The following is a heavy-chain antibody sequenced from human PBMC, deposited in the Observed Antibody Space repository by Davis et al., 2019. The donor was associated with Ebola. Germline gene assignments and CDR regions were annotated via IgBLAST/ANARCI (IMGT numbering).Heavy chain of an antibody. Sequence: AASVKVSCKASGYIFTGYYMHWVRQAPGQGLEWMGRINPNSGGTNYAQKFQGRVTMTRDTSISTAYMELESLRSDDTAVYYCVRSTYDILIDFDFWGQGTLVTVSS. CDR2: INPNSGGT. D-gene: IGHD3-9*01. CDR1: GYIFTGYY. J-gene: IGHJ4*02. CDR3: VRSTYDILIDFDF. V-gene: IGHV1-2*06.